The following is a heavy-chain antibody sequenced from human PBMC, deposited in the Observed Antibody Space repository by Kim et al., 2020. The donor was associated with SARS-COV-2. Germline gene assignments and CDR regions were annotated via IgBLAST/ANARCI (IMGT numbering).Heavy chain of an antibody. CDR2: LIPLFETP. Sequence: SVKVSCKTSGGTFSSFGISWVRQTPAHGLEWMGGLIPLFETPAYAQQFEDRVTLTADESTNTFFMELSNLRSEDTAVYYCTIYFWAFSWFDPLGQGTLV. J-gene: IGHJ5*02. CDR1: GGTFSSFG. V-gene: IGHV1-69*13. CDR3: TIYFWAFSWFDP. D-gene: IGHD3-3*01.